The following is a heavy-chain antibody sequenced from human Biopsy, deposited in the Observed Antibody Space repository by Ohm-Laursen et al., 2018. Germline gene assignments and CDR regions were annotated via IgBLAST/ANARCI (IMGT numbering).Heavy chain of an antibody. CDR1: DFTFDDYA. Sequence: SLRLSCSATDFTFDDYAMSWVRQRPGKGLEWVSGITWNSGHIAYADSVKGRFTISRDNAKNVLWLQMNSLRVDDTAMYYCVKDVRRYFYGMDVWGQGTTVTVS. D-gene: IGHD3-10*01. V-gene: IGHV3-9*01. CDR2: ITWNSGHI. CDR3: VKDVRRYFYGMDV. J-gene: IGHJ6*02.